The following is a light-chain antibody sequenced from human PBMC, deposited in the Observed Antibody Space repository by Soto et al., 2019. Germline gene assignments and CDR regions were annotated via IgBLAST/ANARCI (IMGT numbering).Light chain of an antibody. Sequence: EIVLTQSPGTLSLSPGERAILSCRASQSINNRYLAWYQQMPGRAPRLLIHGASSRAAGIPDRFSGSGSGTDFTLTINRLEPEDFAVYYCQQYNNWPRTFGQGTKVEIK. CDR3: QQYNNWPRT. CDR1: QSINNRY. CDR2: GAS. V-gene: IGKV3-20*01. J-gene: IGKJ1*01.